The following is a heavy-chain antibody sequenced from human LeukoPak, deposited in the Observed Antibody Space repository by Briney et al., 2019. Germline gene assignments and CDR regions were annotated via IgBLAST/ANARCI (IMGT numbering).Heavy chain of an antibody. Sequence: SETLFLTCTVSGGSISSYYWSWIRQPPGKGLEWIGYIYYSGSTNYNPSLKSRVTISVDTSKNQFSLKLSSVTAADTAVYYCARSTDNYDYVWGSYRSPSYYGMDVWGQGTTVTVSS. CDR3: ARSTDNYDYVWGSYRSPSYYGMDV. CDR1: GGSISSYY. J-gene: IGHJ6*02. V-gene: IGHV4-59*01. CDR2: IYYSGST. D-gene: IGHD3-16*02.